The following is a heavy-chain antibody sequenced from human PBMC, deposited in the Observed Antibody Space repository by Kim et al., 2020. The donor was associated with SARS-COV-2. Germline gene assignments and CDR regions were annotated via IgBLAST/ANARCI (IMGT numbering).Heavy chain of an antibody. D-gene: IGHD3-10*01. CDR3: ARKSYFANQYYYYGMDV. J-gene: IGHJ6*02. V-gene: IGHV3-48*03. CDR1: EFIFSNYE. Sequence: GGSLRLSCAASEFIFSNYEMNWVRQAPGKGLEWVSYINDNGGTKHYAYSVKGRFTVSRDNAKNSLYLQMNSLRAEDTAIYYCARKSYFANQYYYYGMDVWGQGTTVTVSS. CDR2: INDNGGTK.